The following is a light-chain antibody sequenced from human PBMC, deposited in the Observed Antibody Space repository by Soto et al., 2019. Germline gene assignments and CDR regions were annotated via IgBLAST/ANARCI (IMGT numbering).Light chain of an antibody. CDR3: QQSYAAPWT. V-gene: IGKV1-39*01. CDR2: GES. CDR1: QKIDIY. Sequence: DIQMSQFPSTLSASVGDRVTITCRASQKIDIYLNWYQHKPGKAPELLIYGESNLQSRVPSSFSGSGSGTEFSLAISSLQPEDFATYYCQQSYAAPWTFGQGTKVDIK. J-gene: IGKJ1*01.